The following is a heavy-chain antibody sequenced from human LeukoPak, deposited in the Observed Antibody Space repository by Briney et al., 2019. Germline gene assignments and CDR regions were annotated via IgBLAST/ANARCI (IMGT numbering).Heavy chain of an antibody. Sequence: ASVKVSCKVSGYTLTELSMHWVRQAPGKGLEWMGGFDPEDGETIYAQKFQGRVTMTEDTSTDTAYMELSSLRSEDTAVYYCATLAAVRGYSSSWYECYFDYWGQGTLVTVSS. CDR2: FDPEDGET. CDR3: ATLAAVRGYSSSWYECYFDY. CDR1: GYTLTELS. J-gene: IGHJ4*02. D-gene: IGHD6-13*01. V-gene: IGHV1-24*01.